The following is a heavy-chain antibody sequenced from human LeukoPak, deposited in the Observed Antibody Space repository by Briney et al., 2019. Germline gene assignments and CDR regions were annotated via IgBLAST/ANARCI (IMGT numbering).Heavy chain of an antibody. J-gene: IGHJ4*02. CDR2: INHNGST. CDR3: ARGLSAAADY. Sequence: SETLSLTCAVYGGSFSGYYWSWIRQTPGKGLEWIGEINHNGSTNYNPSLKSRVTISVDTSKNQFSLKLSSVTAADTAVYYCARGLSAAADYWGQGTLVTVSS. V-gene: IGHV4-34*01. D-gene: IGHD6-13*01. CDR1: GGSFSGYY.